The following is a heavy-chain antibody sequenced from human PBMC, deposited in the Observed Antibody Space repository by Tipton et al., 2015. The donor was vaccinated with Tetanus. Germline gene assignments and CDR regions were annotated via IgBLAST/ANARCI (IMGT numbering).Heavy chain of an antibody. CDR1: GGSISSYY. CDR2: IYYSGST. CDR3: ARGGFDAFDI. Sequence: LRLSCTVSGGSISSYYWSWIRQPPGKGLEWIGYIYYSGSTNYNPSLKSRVTISVDTSKNQFSLKLSSVTAADTAVYYCARGGFDAFDIWGQGTMVTVSS. J-gene: IGHJ3*02. V-gene: IGHV4-59*01.